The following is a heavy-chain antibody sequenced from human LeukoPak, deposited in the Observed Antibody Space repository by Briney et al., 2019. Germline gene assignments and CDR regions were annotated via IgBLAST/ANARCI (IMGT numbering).Heavy chain of an antibody. CDR1: GYTFTSYW. J-gene: IGHJ3*02. D-gene: IGHD6-6*01. CDR3: ARLEYSSSSGLDAFDI. Sequence: PGESLKISCKDSGYTFTSYWINWVRQMPGEGLEWMGRIDPSDSYTNYSPSFQGHVTISADKSISTAYLQWSSLKASDTAMYYCARLEYSSSSGLDAFDIWGQGTMVTVSS. V-gene: IGHV5-10-1*01. CDR2: IDPSDSYT.